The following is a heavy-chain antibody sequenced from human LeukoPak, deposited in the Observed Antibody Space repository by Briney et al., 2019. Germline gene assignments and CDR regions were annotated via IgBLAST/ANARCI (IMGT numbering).Heavy chain of an antibody. D-gene: IGHD1-26*01. V-gene: IGHV4-30-4*01. Sequence: SETLSLTCTVSGGSISSGDYYWSWIRQPPGKGLEWIGYIYYSGSTYYNPSLKSRVTISVDTSKNQFSLKLSSVTAADTAVYHCARTILRFTGEFDIWGQGTMVTASS. CDR2: IYYSGST. J-gene: IGHJ3*02. CDR3: ARTILRFTGEFDI. CDR1: GGSISSGDYY.